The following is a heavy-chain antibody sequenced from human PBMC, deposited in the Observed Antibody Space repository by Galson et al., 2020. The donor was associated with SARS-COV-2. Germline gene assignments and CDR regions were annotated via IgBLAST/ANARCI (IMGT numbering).Heavy chain of an antibody. CDR2: ISHSGST. V-gene: IGHV4-34*01. Sequence: SETLYLTCAVYGGSFSDYSWTWVRQPPGKGLEWIGEISHSGSTNYSPSLKSRVFMSVDTSKNQFSLKLRSVTAADTAVYYCARGGSRPIMVFDYYYFYMDVWGKGTTVTVSS. CDR3: ARGGSRPIMVFDYYYFYMDV. J-gene: IGHJ6*03. D-gene: IGHD2-8*01. CDR1: GGSFSDYS.